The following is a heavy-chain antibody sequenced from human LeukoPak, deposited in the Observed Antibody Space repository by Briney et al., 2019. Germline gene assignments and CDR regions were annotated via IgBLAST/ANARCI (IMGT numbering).Heavy chain of an antibody. CDR3: ASDAIHSYYYDGSGHFDY. J-gene: IGHJ4*02. CDR1: GGTFSSYA. CDR2: IIPILGIA. Sequence: SVKVSCKASGGTFSSYAISWVRQAPGQGLEWMGRIIPILGIANYAQKFQGRVTITADKSTSTAYMELSSLRSEDTAAYYCASDAIHSYYYDGSGHFDYWGQGTLVTVSS. D-gene: IGHD3-22*01. V-gene: IGHV1-69*04.